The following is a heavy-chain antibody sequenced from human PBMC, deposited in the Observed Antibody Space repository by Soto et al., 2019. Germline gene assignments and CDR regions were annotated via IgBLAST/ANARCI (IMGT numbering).Heavy chain of an antibody. V-gene: IGHV3-64*01. CDR2: ISGNGDTT. J-gene: IGHJ6*02. CDR3: ARDWRADV. Sequence: EVQLVESGGGLVQPGGSLRLSCVASGFTFSNYAMHWVRQAPGTGLECVSVISGNGDTTYYANSVKDRFTMSRDNSKNTLYLQMGSLRADDTAVYYCARDWRADVLGQGTPVAVSS. CDR1: GFTFSNYA.